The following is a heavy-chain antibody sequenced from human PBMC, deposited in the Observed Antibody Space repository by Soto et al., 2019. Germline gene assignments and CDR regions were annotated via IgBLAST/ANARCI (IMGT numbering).Heavy chain of an antibody. Sequence: SETLSLTCTVSGDSISGYYWNWIRQPPGKGLEWIGYISYSGDTNYNPSLRSRVTISVDTSKNQFSLKLISAAAADTAVYYCARDSDYDFWSGYFPGYYYYGMDVWGQGTTVTVSS. D-gene: IGHD3-3*01. CDR2: ISYSGDT. J-gene: IGHJ6*02. CDR3: ARDSDYDFWSGYFPGYYYYGMDV. V-gene: IGHV4-59*12. CDR1: GDSISGYY.